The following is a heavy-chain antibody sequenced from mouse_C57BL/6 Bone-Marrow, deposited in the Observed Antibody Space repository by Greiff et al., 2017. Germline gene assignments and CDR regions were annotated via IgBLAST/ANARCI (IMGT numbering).Heavy chain of an antibody. V-gene: IGHV1-9*01. D-gene: IGHD1-1*01. CDR2: ILPGSGST. CDR3: ARADYCGRSYALDY. J-gene: IGHJ2*01. Sequence: QVQLQQSGAELMKPGASVKLSCKATGYTFTGYWIEWVKQRPGHGLEWIGEILPGSGSTNYTEKFKGKATFTADTSSNTANMQLSSLTTEDSAIYYCARADYCGRSYALDYWGQGTTLTVSS. CDR1: GYTFTGYW.